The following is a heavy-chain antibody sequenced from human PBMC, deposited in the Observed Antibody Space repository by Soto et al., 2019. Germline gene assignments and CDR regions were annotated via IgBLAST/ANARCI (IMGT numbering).Heavy chain of an antibody. CDR1: GYTLTELS. CDR2: FDPEDGET. CDR3: TTDPRYDSSGYSDY. V-gene: IGHV1-24*01. D-gene: IGHD3-22*01. Sequence: ASVKVSCKVSGYTLTELSMHWVRQAPGKGLEWMGGFDPEDGETIYAQKFQGRVTMTEDTSTDTAYMELSSLRSEDTAVYYCTTDPRYDSSGYSDYWGQGTLVTVSS. J-gene: IGHJ4*02.